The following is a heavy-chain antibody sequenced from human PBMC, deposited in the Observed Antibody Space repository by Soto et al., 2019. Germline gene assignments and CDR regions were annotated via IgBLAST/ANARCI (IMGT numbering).Heavy chain of an antibody. CDR1: GDSISSGAYY. D-gene: IGHD3-10*01. J-gene: IGHJ4*02. CDR2: IYYSGST. CDR3: ARAVYDYYGSGSYLDY. Sequence: QVQLQESGPGLVKPSQTLSLTCTVSGDSISSGAYYWSWIRQHPGRGLEWIGYIYYSGSTYYNPSLKSRVTIPVDTAKSQFSLKLRSVTAADTAVYYCARAVYDYYGSGSYLDYWGQGTLVTVSS. V-gene: IGHV4-31*03.